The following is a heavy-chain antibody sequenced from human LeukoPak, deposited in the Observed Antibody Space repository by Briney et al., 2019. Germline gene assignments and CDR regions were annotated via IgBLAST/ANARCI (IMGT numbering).Heavy chain of an antibody. CDR1: GFTFSSYA. Sequence: GGSLRLSCAASGFTFSSYAMHWVRQAPGKGLEWVAIISYDGSNKYYADSVKGRFTISRDNPKNTLYLQMNSLRAEDTAVYYCARDEGPYGEFDYWGQGTLVTVSS. D-gene: IGHD3-10*01. V-gene: IGHV3-30-3*01. J-gene: IGHJ4*02. CDR2: ISYDGSNK. CDR3: ARDEGPYGEFDY.